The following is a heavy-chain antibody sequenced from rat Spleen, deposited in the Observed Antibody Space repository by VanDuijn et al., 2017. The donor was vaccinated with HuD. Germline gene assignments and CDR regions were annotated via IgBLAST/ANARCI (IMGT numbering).Heavy chain of an antibody. CDR1: DLNFSNYD. CDR2: ISTGGDYT. V-gene: IGHV5S13*01. CDR3: ARDVGLRNLFTY. Sequence: EVHLVESGGGLVQPGRPLKISCADSDLNFSNYDMAWVRQSPTKGLEWIAAISTGGDYTYYRDSVKGRVTVSRDDAKNSQYLQMDSLRSEDTATYLCARDVGLRNLFTYWGQGTLVTVS. J-gene: IGHJ3*01. D-gene: IGHD1-11*01.